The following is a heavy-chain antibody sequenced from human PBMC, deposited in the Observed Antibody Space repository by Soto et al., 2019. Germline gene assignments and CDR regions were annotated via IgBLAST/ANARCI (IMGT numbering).Heavy chain of an antibody. Sequence: QVRLVQSGAEVKKPGASVKVSCKASGYTFTSYDINWVRQATGQGLEWMGWMNPNSGNTGYAQKFQGRVTMTRNTSISTAYMALSSLRSEDTAVYYCARGPGSWYYYYMDVWGKGTTVTVSS. CDR1: GYTFTSYD. CDR2: MNPNSGNT. CDR3: ARGPGSWYYYYMDV. J-gene: IGHJ6*03. V-gene: IGHV1-8*01. D-gene: IGHD6-13*01.